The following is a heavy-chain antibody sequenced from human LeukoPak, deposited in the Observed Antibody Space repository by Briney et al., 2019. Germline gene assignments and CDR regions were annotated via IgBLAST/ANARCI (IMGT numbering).Heavy chain of an antibody. Sequence: PSETLSLTCTVSGGSISSSSCCWGWIRQPPGKGLAWIGSIYCSGSTYYNPSLKSRVTISVDTSKNQFSLKLSSVTAADTAVYYCARRGGSGYDLHFDYWGQGTLVTVSS. V-gene: IGHV4-39*01. D-gene: IGHD5-12*01. CDR2: IYCSGST. CDR1: GGSISSSSCC. CDR3: ARRGGSGYDLHFDY. J-gene: IGHJ4*02.